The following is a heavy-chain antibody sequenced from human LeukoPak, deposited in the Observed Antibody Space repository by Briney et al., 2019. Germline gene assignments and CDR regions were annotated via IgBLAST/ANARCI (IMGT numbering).Heavy chain of an antibody. D-gene: IGHD3-10*01. CDR3: ARGRDGSGSPNWFDP. CDR2: INHSGST. J-gene: IGHJ5*02. V-gene: IGHV4-34*01. Sequence: SETLSLTCAVYGGSFSGYYWSWIRQPPGKGLEWIGEINHSGSTNYNPSLKSRVTISVDTSKNQFSLKLSSVTAADTAVYYRARGRDGSGSPNWFDPWGQGTLVTVSS. CDR1: GGSFSGYY.